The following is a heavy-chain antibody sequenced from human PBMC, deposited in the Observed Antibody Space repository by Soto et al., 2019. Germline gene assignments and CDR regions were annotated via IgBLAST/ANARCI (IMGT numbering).Heavy chain of an antibody. D-gene: IGHD3-10*01. CDR1: GGSITSYY. CDR2: IYYNGNI. J-gene: IGHJ4*02. V-gene: IGHV4-59*01. Sequence: QVQLQESGPGLVKPLETLSLTCTVPGGSITSYYWSWVRQPPGKGLEWIGYIYYNGNINYNPSLKSRLTISLDTSKNQSSMRLSSVTAADTAVYYFATGRVYFGSEYWGQGTLVTVSS. CDR3: ATGRVYFGSEY.